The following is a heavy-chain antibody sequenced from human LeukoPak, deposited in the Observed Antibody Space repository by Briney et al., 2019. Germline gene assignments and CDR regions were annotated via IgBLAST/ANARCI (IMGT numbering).Heavy chain of an antibody. Sequence: PGGSLRLSCVASGFTFSSYWMSWVRQAPGKGLEWVANIKQDESEKYYVDSVKGRFTISRDNAKNSLYLQMNSLRAEDTAVYYCARGATTVTTPLNYWFDPWGQGTLVTVSS. V-gene: IGHV3-7*01. CDR1: GFTFSSYW. J-gene: IGHJ5*02. CDR2: IKQDESEK. D-gene: IGHD4-17*01. CDR3: ARGATTVTTPLNYWFDP.